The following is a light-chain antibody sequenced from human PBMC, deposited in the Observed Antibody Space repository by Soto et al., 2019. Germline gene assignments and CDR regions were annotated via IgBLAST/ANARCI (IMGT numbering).Light chain of an antibody. CDR1: SSNIGSNF. J-gene: IGLJ3*02. V-gene: IGLV1-47*01. CDR3: ATWDDSLGGQGV. Sequence: QSVLTQSPSASGTPGQRVTISCSESSSNIGSNFVYWYQQIPGTAPKLLIYRNNQRPSGVPDRFSGSKSGTSASLAISGLRSEDEADYYCATWDDSLGGQGVFGGGTKVTVL. CDR2: RNN.